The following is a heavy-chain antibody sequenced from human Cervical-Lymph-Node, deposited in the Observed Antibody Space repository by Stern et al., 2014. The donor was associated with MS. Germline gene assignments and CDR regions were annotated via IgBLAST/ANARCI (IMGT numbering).Heavy chain of an antibody. CDR1: GFTFSSYG. Sequence: VQLVESGGGVVQPGRSLRLSCAASGFTFSSYGMHWVRQAPGQGLEWVTLISYDGSNEYYADSVKGRFTISRGNSKNTVYLQMNSLRPEDTAVYYCARPRRPYFFRGNHHYYGMDVWGQGTRVSVSS. V-gene: IGHV3-30*03. CDR3: ARPRRPYFFRGNHHYYGMDV. CDR2: ISYDGSNE. D-gene: IGHD2/OR15-2a*01. J-gene: IGHJ6*02.